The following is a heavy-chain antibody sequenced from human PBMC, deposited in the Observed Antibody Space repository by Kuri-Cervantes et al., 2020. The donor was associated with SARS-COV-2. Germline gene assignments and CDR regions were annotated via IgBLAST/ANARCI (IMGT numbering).Heavy chain of an antibody. CDR1: GFTFSSYD. CDR2: IGTAGDT. CDR3: ARAVVVSAAINY. Sequence: GASLKISCAASGFTFSSYDMHWVRQATGKGLEWVSAIGTAGDTYYPGSVKGRFTISRDNSKNMLYLQMNSLRAEDTSVYYCARAVVVSAAINYWGQGILVTVSS. J-gene: IGHJ4*02. V-gene: IGHV3-13*01. D-gene: IGHD2-2*01.